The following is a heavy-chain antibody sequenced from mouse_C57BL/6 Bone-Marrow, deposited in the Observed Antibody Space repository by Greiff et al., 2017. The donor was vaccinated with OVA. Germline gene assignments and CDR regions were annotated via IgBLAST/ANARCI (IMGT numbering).Heavy chain of an antibody. CDR2: IYPSSGNT. CDR1: GYTLTSYG. Sequence: VQLQQSGAELARPGASVKLSCKASGYTLTSYGISWVKQRTGQGLEWIGEIYPSSGNTYYNEKFKGKATLTADKSSSTAYMELRSLTSEDSAVYYCARYTGYYGSSFFDYWGQGTTLTVSS. V-gene: IGHV1-81*01. D-gene: IGHD1-1*01. J-gene: IGHJ2*01. CDR3: ARYTGYYGSSFFDY.